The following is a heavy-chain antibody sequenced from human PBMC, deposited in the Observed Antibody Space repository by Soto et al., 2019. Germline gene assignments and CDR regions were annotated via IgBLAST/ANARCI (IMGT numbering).Heavy chain of an antibody. D-gene: IGHD1-1*01. V-gene: IGHV1-8*02. CDR1: GYSFTSFG. Sequence: GASVKVSCKASGYSFTSFGVNWVRQAPGQGLEWMGWVNAYSGNTGYALKFQGRVSMTRNTSIYTVYLELSSLASDDTAVYYCVRMASSGTLNWFDPWGQGTLVTVSS. J-gene: IGHJ5*02. CDR3: VRMASSGTLNWFDP. CDR2: VNAYSGNT.